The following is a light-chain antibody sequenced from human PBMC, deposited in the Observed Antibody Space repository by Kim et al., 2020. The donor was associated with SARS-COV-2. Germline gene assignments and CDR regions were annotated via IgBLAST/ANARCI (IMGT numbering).Light chain of an antibody. J-gene: IGKJ4*01. V-gene: IGKV1-12*01. Sequence: SVGDRVTITCRESESIGSWLAWYQQKPGEAPSLLIYSTSNLHSVVPSRFSGSGYGTDFTLTVSSLQPEDSAVYYCQQLNAFPLTFGGGTKVDIK. CDR3: QQLNAFPLT. CDR2: STS. CDR1: ESIGSW.